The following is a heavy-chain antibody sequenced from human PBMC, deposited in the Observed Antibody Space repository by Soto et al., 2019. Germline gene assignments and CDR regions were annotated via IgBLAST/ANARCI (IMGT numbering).Heavy chain of an antibody. Sequence: GGSLRLSCAASGFTFSSYAMSWVRQAPGKGLEWVSSISASGGSTYYADSVKGRFAISRDNSKNTLYLQMNSLRVEDTAVYYCTRDESSSFRNYYYYIDVWRKGTPVTVSS. J-gene: IGHJ6*03. D-gene: IGHD6-6*01. V-gene: IGHV3-23*01. CDR1: GFTFSSYA. CDR2: ISASGGST. CDR3: TRDESSSFRNYYYYIDV.